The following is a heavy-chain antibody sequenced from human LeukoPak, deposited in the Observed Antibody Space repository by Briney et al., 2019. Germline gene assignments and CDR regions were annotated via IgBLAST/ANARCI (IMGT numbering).Heavy chain of an antibody. CDR1: GGSFSGYY. J-gene: IGHJ4*02. V-gene: IGHV4-34*01. CDR2: INHSGST. D-gene: IGHD1-1*01. Sequence: SETLSLTCAVYGGSFSGYYWSWIRQPPGKGLEWIGEINHSGSTNYNPSLKNRVTISVDTSKNQFSLKLSSMTAADTAVYYCARATTGTTEDYWGQGALVTVSS. CDR3: ARATTGTTEDY.